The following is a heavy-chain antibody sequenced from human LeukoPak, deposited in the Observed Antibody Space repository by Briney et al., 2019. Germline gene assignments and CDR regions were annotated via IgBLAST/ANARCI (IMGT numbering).Heavy chain of an antibody. D-gene: IGHD3-22*01. V-gene: IGHV4-59*01. J-gene: IGHJ4*02. CDR3: VRDTRSYDTSGYYHFDF. CDR1: GASIRSYY. CDR2: VHYSGSS. Sequence: PESLSLTCTVPGASIRSYYWNWIWQPPGKGLEWIGYVHYSGSSNYNLSLKSRVTISVDTANNQYSLILSSVTAADTAVYYCVRDTRSYDTSGYYHFDFWGQGSLVTVSS.